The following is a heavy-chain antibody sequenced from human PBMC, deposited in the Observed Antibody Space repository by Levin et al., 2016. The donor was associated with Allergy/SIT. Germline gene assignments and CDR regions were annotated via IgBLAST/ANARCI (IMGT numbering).Heavy chain of an antibody. V-gene: IGHV3-21*01. D-gene: IGHD4-17*01. Sequence: GESLKISCAASGFTFSSYSMNWVRQAPGKGLEWVSSISSSSSYIYYADSVKGRFTISRDNAKNSLYLQMNSLRAEDTAVYYCAKDAGYGDYDGMDVWGQGTTVTVS. CDR1: GFTFSSYS. CDR2: ISSSSSYI. J-gene: IGHJ6*02. CDR3: AKDAGYGDYDGMDV.